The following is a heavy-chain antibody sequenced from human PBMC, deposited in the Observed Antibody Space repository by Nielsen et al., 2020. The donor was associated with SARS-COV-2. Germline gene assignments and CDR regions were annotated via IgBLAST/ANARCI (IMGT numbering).Heavy chain of an antibody. CDR1: GGSISSGDYY. Sequence: SETLSLTCTVSGGSISSGDYYWSWIRQPPGKGLEWLGYIYYSGSTYYNPSLKSRVTISVDTSKNQFSLKLSSVTAADTALYYCARAPMIVVVITAFDIWGQGTMVTVSS. V-gene: IGHV4-30-4*01. CDR2: IYYSGST. CDR3: ARAPMIVVVITAFDI. D-gene: IGHD3-22*01. J-gene: IGHJ3*02.